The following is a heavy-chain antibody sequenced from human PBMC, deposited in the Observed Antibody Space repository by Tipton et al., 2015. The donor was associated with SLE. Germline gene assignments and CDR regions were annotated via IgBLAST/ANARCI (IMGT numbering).Heavy chain of an antibody. CDR1: GYTFTDYY. J-gene: IGHJ3*02. CDR3: AREAEIVVVVAAHDAFDM. V-gene: IGHV1-2*02. CDR2: ISPKSGGT. D-gene: IGHD2-15*01. Sequence: QVQLVQSGAEVKKPGASVKVSCKASGYTFTDYYIHWVRQAPGQGLEWMGWISPKSGGTNYAQKFQGRVTMTRVTSMSTAYMELSGLRSDDTAIYYCAREAEIVVVVAAHDAFDMWGQGTMVTVSS.